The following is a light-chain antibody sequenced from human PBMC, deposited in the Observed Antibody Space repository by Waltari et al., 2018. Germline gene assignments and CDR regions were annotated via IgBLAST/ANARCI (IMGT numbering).Light chain of an antibody. CDR1: RSDGGSYRF. CDR2: GGS. V-gene: IGLV2-23*01. J-gene: IGLJ2*01. Sequence: QSALTQPASVSGSPGQSITISCTAHRSDGGSYRFVSWYHQHPGKAPKLMIYGGSQRPSGISNRFSGSKSGNTASLTISGLRAEDEADYYCCSYAGSSPHVVFGGGTKLTVL. CDR3: CSYAGSSPHVV.